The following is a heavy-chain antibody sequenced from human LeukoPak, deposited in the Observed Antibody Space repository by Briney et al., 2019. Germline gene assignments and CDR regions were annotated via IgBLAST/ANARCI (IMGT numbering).Heavy chain of an antibody. CDR1: GYTFTSYG. D-gene: IGHD2-15*01. Sequence: GASVKVSCKASGYTFTSYGISWVRQAPGQGLEWMGWISAYNGNTNYAQKLQGRVTMTTDTSTSTAYMELRSLRSDDTAVYYCARVGSYCSGGSCYPYNWFDPWGQGTLVTVSS. J-gene: IGHJ5*02. CDR2: ISAYNGNT. V-gene: IGHV1-18*01. CDR3: ARVGSYCSGGSCYPYNWFDP.